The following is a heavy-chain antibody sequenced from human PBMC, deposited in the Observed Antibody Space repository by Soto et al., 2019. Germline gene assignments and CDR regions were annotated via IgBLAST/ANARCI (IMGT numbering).Heavy chain of an antibody. V-gene: IGHV1-18*01. J-gene: IGHJ4*02. Sequence: ASVKVSCKASGYTFTSYGISWVRQAPGQGLEWMGWISAYNGNTNYAQKLQGRVTMTTDTSTSTAYMELRSLRSDDTAVYYCARATESTVNTGIDYWGQGPLVXVSS. CDR1: GYTFTSYG. CDR2: ISAYNGNT. CDR3: ARATESTVNTGIDY. D-gene: IGHD4-17*01.